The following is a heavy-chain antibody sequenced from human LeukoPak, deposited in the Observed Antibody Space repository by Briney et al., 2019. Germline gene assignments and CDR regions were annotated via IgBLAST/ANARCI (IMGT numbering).Heavy chain of an antibody. Sequence: PGGSLRLSCAASGFTFSSYAMHWVRQAPGKGLEWVAVISYDGSNKYYADSVKGRFTISRDNSKNTLYLQMNSLRAEDTAVYYCAKDRGVCSGGSCYSSGYFDYWGQGTLVTVSS. D-gene: IGHD2-15*01. V-gene: IGHV3-30-3*01. CDR2: ISYDGSNK. CDR3: AKDRGVCSGGSCYSSGYFDY. J-gene: IGHJ4*02. CDR1: GFTFSSYA.